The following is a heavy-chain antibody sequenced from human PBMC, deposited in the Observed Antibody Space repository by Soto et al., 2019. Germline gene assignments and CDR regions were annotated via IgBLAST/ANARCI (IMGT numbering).Heavy chain of an antibody. CDR3: ARHPSDFWFDP. Sequence: XXTLSLPFTVSGGSISSYYWRWIRQPPGKGLEWIGYIYYSGSTNYNPSLKSRVTISVDTSKSQFSLKLRSVTAADTAVYYCARHPSDFWFDPWGQGTLVTVSS. D-gene: IGHD2-21*02. CDR1: GGSISSYY. V-gene: IGHV4-59*08. J-gene: IGHJ5*02. CDR2: IYYSGST.